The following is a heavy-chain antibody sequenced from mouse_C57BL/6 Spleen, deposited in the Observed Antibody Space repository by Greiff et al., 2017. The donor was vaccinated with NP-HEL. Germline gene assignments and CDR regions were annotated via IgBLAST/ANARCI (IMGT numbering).Heavy chain of an antibody. CDR1: GYTFTSYG. CDR2: IYPRSGNT. D-gene: IGHD1-1*01. Sequence: LQESGAELARPGASVKLSCKASGYTFTSYGISWVKQRTGQGLEWIGEIYPRSGNTYYNEKFKGKATLTADQSSSTAYMELRSLTSEDSAVYFCARAGSSYVGIYYAMDYWGQGPSVTVSS. J-gene: IGHJ4*01. CDR3: ARAGSSYVGIYYAMDY. V-gene: IGHV1-81*01.